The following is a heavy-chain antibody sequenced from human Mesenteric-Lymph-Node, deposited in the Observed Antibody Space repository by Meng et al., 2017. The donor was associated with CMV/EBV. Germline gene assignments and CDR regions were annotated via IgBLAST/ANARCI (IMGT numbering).Heavy chain of an antibody. V-gene: IGHV3-21*01. CDR1: GFTFSSYT. CDR3: ARAPRPLITTFGVATSSYGMDV. Sequence: GGSLRLSCAASGFTFSSYTMNWVRQAPGKGLEWVSSVSGTRTYIYYADSVKGRFTISRDNAKNSLSLQMNSLRAEDTAVYYCARAPRPLITTFGVATSSYGMDVWGQGTTVTVSS. CDR2: VSGTRTYI. J-gene: IGHJ6*02. D-gene: IGHD3-3*01.